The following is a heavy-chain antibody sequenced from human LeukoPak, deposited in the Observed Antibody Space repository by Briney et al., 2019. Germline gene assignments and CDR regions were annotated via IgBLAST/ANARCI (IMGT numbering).Heavy chain of an antibody. J-gene: IGHJ4*02. CDR1: GFTFTTYW. CDR2: IKQDGTER. V-gene: IGHV3-7*01. CDR3: ARALIGYYFDY. D-gene: IGHD2-8*01. Sequence: GGSLRLSCAASGFTFTTYWMSWVRQAPGKGLEWVANIKQDGTERYYVDSVKGRFTISRDNSKNSLYLQMNSLRAEDTAVYYCARALIGYYFDYWGQGTLVTVSS.